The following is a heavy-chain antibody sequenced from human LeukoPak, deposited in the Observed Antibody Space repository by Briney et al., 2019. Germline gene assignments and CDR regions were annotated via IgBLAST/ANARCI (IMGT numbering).Heavy chain of an antibody. CDR2: IYSTGSP. V-gene: IGHV3-53*01. D-gene: IGHD3-9*01. CDR1: GFTVSRNY. CDR3: ARVFRGPFDY. J-gene: IGHJ4*02. Sequence: GGSLRLSCAASGFTVSRNYMSWVRQAPGQGLEWVADIYSTGSPYYADSVKGRFTISRDNSRHTLYLQMNSLRAEDTAVYYCARVFRGPFDYWGQGTLVTISS.